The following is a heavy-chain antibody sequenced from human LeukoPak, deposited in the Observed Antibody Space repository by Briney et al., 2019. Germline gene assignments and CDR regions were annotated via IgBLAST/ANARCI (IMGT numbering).Heavy chain of an antibody. D-gene: IGHD2-15*01. J-gene: IGHJ3*02. CDR2: ISGSGGST. Sequence: GESLRLSCAASGFTFSSYAMSWVRQAPGKGLEGVSAISGSGGSTYYADSVKGRFTISRDNSKNTLYLQMNSLRAEDTAVYYCAKQSGPGLLVAFDIWGQGTMVTVSS. CDR1: GFTFSSYA. V-gene: IGHV3-23*01. CDR3: AKQSGPGLLVAFDI.